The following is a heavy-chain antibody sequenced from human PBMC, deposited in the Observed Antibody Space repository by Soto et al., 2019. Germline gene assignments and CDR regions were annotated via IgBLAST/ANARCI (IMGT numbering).Heavy chain of an antibody. V-gene: IGHV4-59*01. CDR1: GGSISSYY. J-gene: IGHJ4*02. Sequence: SETLSLTCTVSGGSISSYYWSWIRQPPGKGLEWIGYIYYSGSTNYNPSLKSRVTISVDTSKNLFSLKLSSVAAADTAGYYCAGDGGSGWQMFDYWGQGTLVTVSS. D-gene: IGHD6-25*01. CDR3: AGDGGSGWQMFDY. CDR2: IYYSGST.